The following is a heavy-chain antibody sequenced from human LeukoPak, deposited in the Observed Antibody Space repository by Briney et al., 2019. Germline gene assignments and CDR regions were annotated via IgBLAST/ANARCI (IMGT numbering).Heavy chain of an antibody. V-gene: IGHV3-23*01. CDR2: ISASGGST. Sequence: GGSLRLSCAASGFTFSSYAMSWVRQAPGKGLEWVSAISASGGSTYYADSVKGRFTLSRDNSKNTLYLQMNSLRAADTAVYYCAKDSRTTTCPLDYWGQGTLVTVSS. D-gene: IGHD1-26*01. CDR3: AKDSRTTTCPLDY. J-gene: IGHJ4*02. CDR1: GFTFSSYA.